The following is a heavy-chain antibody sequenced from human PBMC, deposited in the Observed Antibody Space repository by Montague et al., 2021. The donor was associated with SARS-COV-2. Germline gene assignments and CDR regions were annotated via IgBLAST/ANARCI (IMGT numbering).Heavy chain of an antibody. CDR1: GGSISGHY. CDR3: AREFRIELWQTNWYFGL. Sequence: SETLSLTCSVSGGSISGHYWSWIRQPPGKGLEWIGNFDHSGDTKYNPSLKSRATIPVDTSKNQFALRLHSVTAADTAVYYCAREFRIELWQTNWYFGLWGRGTLVTASS. J-gene: IGHJ2*01. D-gene: IGHD3-16*01. V-gene: IGHV4-59*11. CDR2: FDHSGDT.